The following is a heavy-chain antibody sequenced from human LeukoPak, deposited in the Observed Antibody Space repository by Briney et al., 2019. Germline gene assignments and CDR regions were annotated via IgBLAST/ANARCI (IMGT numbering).Heavy chain of an antibody. Sequence: GRSLRLSCAASGFTFSSYGMHWVRQAPGKGLEWVAVISYDGSNKYYADSVKGRFTISRDNARNALYLQMNSLRAEDTAIYYCARDRPLSGYDFDSWGQGTLVTVSS. D-gene: IGHD5-12*01. CDR1: GFTFSSYG. CDR3: ARDRPLSGYDFDS. CDR2: ISYDGSNK. V-gene: IGHV3-30*03. J-gene: IGHJ4*02.